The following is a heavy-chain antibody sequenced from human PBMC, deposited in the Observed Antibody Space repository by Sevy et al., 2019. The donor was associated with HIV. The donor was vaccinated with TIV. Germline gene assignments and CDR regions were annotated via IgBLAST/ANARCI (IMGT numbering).Heavy chain of an antibody. V-gene: IGHV4-34*01. CDR2: INHSTNT. Sequence: SETLSLTCAVYGGSFSGYHWSWIRQPPGKGLEWIGEINHSTNTNYNPSLKSRVTISVDTSKNQFSLKLSSVTAADTAVYYCASGKSTKTGGRGWYITTNWGQGTLVTVSS. D-gene: IGHD6-19*01. J-gene: IGHJ4*02. CDR3: ASGKSTKTGGRGWYITTN. CDR1: GGSFSGYH.